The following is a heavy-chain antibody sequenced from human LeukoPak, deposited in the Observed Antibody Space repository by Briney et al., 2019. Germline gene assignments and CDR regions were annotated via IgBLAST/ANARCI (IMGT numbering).Heavy chain of an antibody. CDR3: ARARVKWNYDSSGYSY. CDR1: GYTFTGYY. Sequence: ASVKVSCKASGYTFTGYYMHWVRQAPGQGLEWMGWINPNSGGTNYAQKFQGRVTMTRDTSISTAYMELSRLRSDDTAVYYCARARVKWNYDSSGYSYWGQGTLVTVSS. CDR2: INPNSGGT. J-gene: IGHJ4*02. D-gene: IGHD3-22*01. V-gene: IGHV1-2*02.